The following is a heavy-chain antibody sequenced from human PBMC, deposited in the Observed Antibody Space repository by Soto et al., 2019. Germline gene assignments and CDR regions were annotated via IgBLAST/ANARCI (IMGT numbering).Heavy chain of an antibody. J-gene: IGHJ4*02. CDR3: ARSGFSYGPNPLLY. CDR1: GGSISSGGYY. Sequence: QVQLQESGPGLVKPSQTLSLTCTVSGGSISSGGYYWSWIRQHPGKGLEWIGYIYYSGSTYYNPSLKCRVTISLDTSKHQFSLKLSSVTAADTTVYYCARSGFSYGPNPLLYWRQGTLLTVSS. V-gene: IGHV4-31*03. D-gene: IGHD5-18*01. CDR2: IYYSGST.